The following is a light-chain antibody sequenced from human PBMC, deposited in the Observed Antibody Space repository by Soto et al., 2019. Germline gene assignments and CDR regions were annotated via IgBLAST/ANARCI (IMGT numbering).Light chain of an antibody. CDR1: QSVSSN. Sequence: EIVMTQSPATLSVSPGERATLSCRASQSVSSNLAWYRQKPGQAPRLFMYDASARATGIPARFSGSGSGTEFTLTISSLQSEDFAVSYCQQYNNWPYTFGQGTRLEIK. CDR3: QQYNNWPYT. V-gene: IGKV3-15*01. J-gene: IGKJ2*01. CDR2: DAS.